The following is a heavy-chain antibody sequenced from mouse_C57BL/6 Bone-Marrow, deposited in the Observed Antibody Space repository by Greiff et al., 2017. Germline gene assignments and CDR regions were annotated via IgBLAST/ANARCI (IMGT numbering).Heavy chain of an antibody. CDR1: GYTFTSYG. CDR3: ARGDLVLLRQGVDY. CDR2: IYPRSGNT. D-gene: IGHD2-2*01. V-gene: IGHV1-81*01. Sequence: VQLQQSGAELARPGASVKLSCKASGYTFTSYGISWVKQRTGQGLEWIGEIYPRSGNTYYNEKFKGKATLTADKSSSTAYMELRSLTSEDSAVYFCARGDLVLLRQGVDYWAKAPLSQSPQ. J-gene: IGHJ2*01.